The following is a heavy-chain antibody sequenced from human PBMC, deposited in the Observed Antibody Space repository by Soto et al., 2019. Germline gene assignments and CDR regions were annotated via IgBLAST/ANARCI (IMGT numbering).Heavy chain of an antibody. J-gene: IGHJ4*02. Sequence: SQTLSLTCAISGDSVSRNNGAWNWIRQSPSGGLEWLGRTYFRSEWHYDYAVSVRGRIIIKPDTSKNQFSLQLNSVTPEDTAVYYCAERFALCYWGQGTLVTVSS. CDR2: TYFRSEWHY. V-gene: IGHV6-1*01. CDR1: GDSVSRNNGA. CDR3: AERFALCY.